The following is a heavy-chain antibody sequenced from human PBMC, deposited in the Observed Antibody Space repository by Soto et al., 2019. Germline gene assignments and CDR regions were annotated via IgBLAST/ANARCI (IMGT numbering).Heavy chain of an antibody. Sequence: GGSLRLSCAASGFTFSSYGMHWVRQAPGKGLEWVAVISYDGSNKYYADSVKGRFTISRDNAKNSLYLQMNSLRAEDTAVYYCARDQPGYSYGYGLDYWGQGTLVTVSS. CDR2: ISYDGSNK. V-gene: IGHV3-30*03. CDR3: ARDQPGYSYGYGLDY. D-gene: IGHD5-18*01. CDR1: GFTFSSYG. J-gene: IGHJ4*02.